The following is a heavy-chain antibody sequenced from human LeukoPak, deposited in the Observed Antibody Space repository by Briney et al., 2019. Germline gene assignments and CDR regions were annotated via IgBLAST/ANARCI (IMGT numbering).Heavy chain of an antibody. CDR2: INPNIGVA. J-gene: IGHJ5*01. CDR1: GYTFTGFF. D-gene: IGHD2-21*02. Sequence: ASVKVSCKASGYTFTGFFMHWVRQAPGQGLEWMGWINPNIGVAYYAQKFQGRVTMTRDRSINTAYMELSRLTSDDTAVYYCASMDLDGGDSIGFDSWGQGTLVTVSS. CDR3: ASMDLDGGDSIGFDS. V-gene: IGHV1-2*02.